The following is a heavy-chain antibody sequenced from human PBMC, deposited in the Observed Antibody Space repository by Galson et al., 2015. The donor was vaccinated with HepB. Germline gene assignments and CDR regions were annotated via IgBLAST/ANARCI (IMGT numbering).Heavy chain of an antibody. D-gene: IGHD2-15*01. V-gene: IGHV3-11*06. CDR1: GFTFSDSY. CDR2: ISSSSSYT. CDR3: ARISDGYCSAGTCYSNWFDP. Sequence: SLRLSCAASGFTFSDSYMSWIRQAPGKGLEWVSYISSSSSYTNYADSVKGRFTISRDNAKNSLSLQMNSLRAEDTAVYYCARISDGYCSAGTCYSNWFDPWGQGTLVTVSS. J-gene: IGHJ5*02.